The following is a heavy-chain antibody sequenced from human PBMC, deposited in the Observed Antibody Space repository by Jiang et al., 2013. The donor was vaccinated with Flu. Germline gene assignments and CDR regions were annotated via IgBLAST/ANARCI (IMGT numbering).Heavy chain of an antibody. J-gene: IGHJ6*02. CDR1: GFSLSTSGVG. CDR2: IYWDDDK. CDR3: AHTSGWVFTNWNYVGPSYYYYGMDV. V-gene: IGHV2-5*02. D-gene: IGHD1-7*01. Sequence: KPTQTLTLTCTFSGFSLSTSGVGVGWIRQPPGKALEWLALIYWDDDKRYSPSLKSRLTITKDTSKNQVVLTMTNMDPVDTATYYCAHTSGWVFTNWNYVGPSYYYYGMDVWGQGTTVTVSS.